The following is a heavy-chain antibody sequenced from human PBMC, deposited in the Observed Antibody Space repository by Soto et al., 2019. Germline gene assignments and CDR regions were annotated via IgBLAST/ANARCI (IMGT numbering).Heavy chain of an antibody. Sequence: SETLSLTCTVSGGSISSSSYYWGWIRQPPGKGLEWIGSIYYSGSTYYNPSLKSRVTISVDTSKNQFSLKLSSVTAADTAVYYCARVPPRYGRTYYYGSGSYLGYGMDVWGQGTTVTVLL. CDR1: GGSISSSSYY. V-gene: IGHV4-39*07. D-gene: IGHD3-10*01. J-gene: IGHJ6*02. CDR3: ARVPPRYGRTYYYGSGSYLGYGMDV. CDR2: IYYSGST.